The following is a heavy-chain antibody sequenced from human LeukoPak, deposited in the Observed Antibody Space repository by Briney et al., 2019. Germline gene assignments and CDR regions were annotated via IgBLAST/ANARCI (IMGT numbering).Heavy chain of an antibody. V-gene: IGHV1-2*02. Sequence: GASVKVSCKTSGYTFTEHYIHWVRQVPGQGLEWMGWINPKNGGANYARKFQGRVTMIRDTSITTAYMELNRLKSDDTAIYFCANIRFLDWLSSFDNWGQGTRVTVSS. CDR2: INPKNGGA. CDR1: GYTFTEHY. CDR3: ANIRFLDWLSSFDN. J-gene: IGHJ4*02. D-gene: IGHD3-3*01.